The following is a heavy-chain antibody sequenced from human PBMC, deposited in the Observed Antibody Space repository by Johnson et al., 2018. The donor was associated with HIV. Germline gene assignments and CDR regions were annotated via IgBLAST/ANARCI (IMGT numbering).Heavy chain of an antibody. CDR3: TSKARYAFDI. Sequence: VQLVESGGGLVQPGGSLRLSCAASGFTVSSNYMSWVRQAPGKGLEWVSVIYSGGSTYYADSVKGRFTISRDNAKNSLYLQMNSLRAEDTALYYCTSKARYAFDIWGQGTMVTVSS. CDR1: GFTVSSNY. J-gene: IGHJ3*02. CDR2: IYSGGST. V-gene: IGHV3-66*01.